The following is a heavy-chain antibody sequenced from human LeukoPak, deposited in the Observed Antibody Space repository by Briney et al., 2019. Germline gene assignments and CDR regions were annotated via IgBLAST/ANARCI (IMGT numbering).Heavy chain of an antibody. Sequence: ASVKVSCKASGYTFTGYYMHWVRQAPGQGLEWMGWINPNSGGTNYAQKFQGRVTMTRDTSISTAYMELSRLRSDDTAVYYCARDHADIVVVPAATTPYYYYYMDVWGKGTTVTVSS. V-gene: IGHV1-2*02. CDR1: GYTFTGYY. CDR2: INPNSGGT. CDR3: ARDHADIVVVPAATTPYYYYYMDV. J-gene: IGHJ6*03. D-gene: IGHD2-2*01.